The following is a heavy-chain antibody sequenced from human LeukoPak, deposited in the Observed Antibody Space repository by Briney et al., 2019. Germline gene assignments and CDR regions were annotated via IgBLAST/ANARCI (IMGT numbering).Heavy chain of an antibody. V-gene: IGHV5-51*01. CDR2: IYPGDSDT. J-gene: IGHJ4*02. Sequence: GEPLQISCKGSGSRFTSYWIGGGRQMPGKGLEWMGIIYPGDSDTRYSPSFQGQVTISADKSISTAYLQWSSLKASDTAMYYCARVTVKGGDYFDYWGQGTLVTASS. CDR1: GSRFTSYW. CDR3: ARVTVKGGDYFDY. D-gene: IGHD4-17*01.